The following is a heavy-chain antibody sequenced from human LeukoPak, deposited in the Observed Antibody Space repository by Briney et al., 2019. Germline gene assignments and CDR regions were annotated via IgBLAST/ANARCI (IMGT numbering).Heavy chain of an antibody. Sequence: GGSLRLSCAASGLTFRNFAMHWVRQAPGKGPEWVAVTSDDGNNKFYADSVKGRFTISRDNSKNTLDLQMNSLRAEDTAVYYCAKDKDFWSGYYTSSDWFDPWGQGTLVTVSS. V-gene: IGHV3-30-3*01. D-gene: IGHD3-3*01. J-gene: IGHJ5*02. CDR2: TSDDGNNK. CDR3: AKDKDFWSGYYTSSDWFDP. CDR1: GLTFRNFA.